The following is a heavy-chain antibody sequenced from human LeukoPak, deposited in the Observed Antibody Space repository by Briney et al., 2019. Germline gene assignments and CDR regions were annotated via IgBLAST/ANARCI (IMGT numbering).Heavy chain of an antibody. J-gene: IGHJ4*02. D-gene: IGHD3-10*01. CDR3: ARSLWFGEGDFDY. Sequence: GGSLRLSCAASGFTFSSYWMSWVRQAPGKGLEWVANIKQDGSEKYYVDSVKGRFTISRDNAKNSLYLQMNSLRAEDTAVYYCARSLWFGEGDFDYWGQGTLVTVSP. V-gene: IGHV3-7*01. CDR1: GFTFSSYW. CDR2: IKQDGSEK.